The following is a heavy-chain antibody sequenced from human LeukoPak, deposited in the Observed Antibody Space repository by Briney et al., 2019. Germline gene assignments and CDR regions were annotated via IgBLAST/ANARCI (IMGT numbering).Heavy chain of an antibody. V-gene: IGHV3-74*01. J-gene: IGHJ6*02. CDR3: ARDNNYGMDV. Sequence: GGSLRLSCAASGFTFSNYWIHWVRQAPGKGLVWVSHINSDGRSTNYADSVMGRFTISRDNAKNTLYLQMNSLRGEDTAVYYCARDNNYGMDVWGQGTPVTVSS. CDR1: GFTFSNYW. CDR2: INSDGRST.